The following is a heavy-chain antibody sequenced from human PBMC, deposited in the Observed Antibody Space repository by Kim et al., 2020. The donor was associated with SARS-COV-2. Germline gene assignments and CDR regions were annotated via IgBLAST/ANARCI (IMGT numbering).Heavy chain of an antibody. CDR2: IYYSGST. CDR1: GGSISSYY. CDR3: ARSRFERITIFGVVIIAAMEV. J-gene: IGHJ6*02. Sequence: SETLSLTCTVSGGSISSYYWSWIRQPPGKGLEWIGYIYYSGSTNYNPSLKSRVTISVDTSKNQFSLKLSSVTAADTAVYYCARSRFERITIFGVVIIAAMEVWGQGPTVTVSS. D-gene: IGHD3-3*01. V-gene: IGHV4-59*01.